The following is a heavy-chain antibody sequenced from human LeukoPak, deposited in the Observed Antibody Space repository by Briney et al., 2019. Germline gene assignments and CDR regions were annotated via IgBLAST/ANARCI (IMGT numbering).Heavy chain of an antibody. CDR1: GGSIISTNW. J-gene: IGHJ4*02. V-gene: IGHV4-4*02. Sequence: SETLSLPCGVSGGSIISTNWWTWVRQPPGKGLEWIGEGHLDGRTNYNPSLESRLTISVDLSENHVSLKLTAVTAADTAVYYCAREGGFYRPLDYSGQGTLVTVSS. CDR3: AREGGFYRPLDY. D-gene: IGHD3-3*01. CDR2: GHLDGRT.